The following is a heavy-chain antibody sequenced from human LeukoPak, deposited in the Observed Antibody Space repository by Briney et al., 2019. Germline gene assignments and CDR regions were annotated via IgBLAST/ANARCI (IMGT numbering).Heavy chain of an antibody. CDR2: IYSGGST. V-gene: IGHV3-53*01. D-gene: IGHD3-10*01. CDR1: GFTFSNYG. Sequence: GGSLRLSCAASGFTFSNYGMSWVRQAPGKGLEWVSVIYSGGSTYYADSVKGRFTISRDNSKNTLYLQMNSLRAEDTAVYYCARVWHGSFDYWGQGTLVTVSS. J-gene: IGHJ4*02. CDR3: ARVWHGSFDY.